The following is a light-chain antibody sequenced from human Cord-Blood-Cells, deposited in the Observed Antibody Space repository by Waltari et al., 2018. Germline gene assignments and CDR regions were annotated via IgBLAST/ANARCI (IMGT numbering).Light chain of an antibody. CDR2: QDS. Sequence: SYELTQPPSVSVSPGQPASTTCSGDQLGDKYACWYQQKPGQSPVLVIYQDSKRPSGIPERFSGSNSGNTATLTISGTQAMDEADYYCQAWDSSTVVFGGGTKLTVL. V-gene: IGLV3-1*01. CDR3: QAWDSSTVV. CDR1: QLGDKY. J-gene: IGLJ2*01.